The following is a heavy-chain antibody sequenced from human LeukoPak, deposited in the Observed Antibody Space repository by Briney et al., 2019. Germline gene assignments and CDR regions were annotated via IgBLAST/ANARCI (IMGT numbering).Heavy chain of an antibody. D-gene: IGHD1-26*01. J-gene: IGHJ4*02. CDR1: GYTFTSYG. CDR3: ARDPDIVGATTYSDY. Sequence: VSVKVSCKASGYTFTSYGISWVRQAPGQGLEWMGWISAYNGNTNYAQKLQGRVTMTTDTSTSTAYMELRSLRSDDTAVYYCARDPDIVGATTYSDYWGQGTLVTVSS. CDR2: ISAYNGNT. V-gene: IGHV1-18*01.